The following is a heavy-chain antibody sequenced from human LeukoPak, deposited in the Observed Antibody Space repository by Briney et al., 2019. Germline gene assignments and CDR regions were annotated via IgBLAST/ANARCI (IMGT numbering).Heavy chain of an antibody. Sequence: GGSLRLSCEASGFTFSGNWMNWVRQAPGKGLVWVSRINGDGSSTSYADSVKGRFTISRDNARNTLYLQMNSLRAEDTAVYYCASLGGITVTGPYDFDYWGQGTVVTVSS. CDR1: GFTFSGNW. V-gene: IGHV3-74*01. CDR3: ASLGGITVTGPYDFDY. CDR2: INGDGSST. J-gene: IGHJ4*02. D-gene: IGHD1-20*01.